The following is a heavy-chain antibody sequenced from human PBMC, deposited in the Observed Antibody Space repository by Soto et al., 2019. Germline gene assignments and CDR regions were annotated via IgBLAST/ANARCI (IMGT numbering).Heavy chain of an antibody. V-gene: IGHV3-9*01. CDR3: AKDISPMHGGSYFDY. J-gene: IGHJ4*02. D-gene: IGHD1-26*01. CDR2: ISWNSGSI. CDR1: GFTFDDYA. Sequence: GGSLRLSCAASGFTFDDYAMHWVRQAPGKGLEWVSGISWNSGSIGYADSVKGRFTISRDNAKNSLYLQMNSLRAEDTALYYCAKDISPMHGGSYFDYWGQGTLVTVSS.